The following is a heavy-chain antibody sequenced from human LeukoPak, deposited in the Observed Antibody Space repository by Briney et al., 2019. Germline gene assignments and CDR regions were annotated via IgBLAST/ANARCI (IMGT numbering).Heavy chain of an antibody. CDR2: IKQDGSKK. V-gene: IGHV3-7*04. Sequence: GGSLRLSCAVSGFAFSSLAMHWVRQAPGKGLEWVANIKQDGSKKSYVDSVKGRFTISRDNAKNSLYLQMNSLRAEDTAIYYCTRVGYIDEGIDYWGQGTLVTVSS. CDR1: GFAFSSLA. D-gene: IGHD5-24*01. J-gene: IGHJ4*02. CDR3: TRVGYIDEGIDY.